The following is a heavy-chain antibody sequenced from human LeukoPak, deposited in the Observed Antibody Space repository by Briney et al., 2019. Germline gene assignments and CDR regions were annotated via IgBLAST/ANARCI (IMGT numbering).Heavy chain of an antibody. CDR2: ISDGGSNT. V-gene: IGHV3-23*01. Sequence: PGGSLRLSCAASGFIFSDYGMSWVRQAPGKGLEWVSTISDGGSNTYYADSVKGRFTIYRDNPKNTLYLQMNSLRAEDTAVYYCAKEKVGYSYGPFDYWGQGTLVTVSS. CDR1: GFIFSDYG. J-gene: IGHJ4*02. CDR3: AKEKVGYSYGPFDY. D-gene: IGHD5-18*01.